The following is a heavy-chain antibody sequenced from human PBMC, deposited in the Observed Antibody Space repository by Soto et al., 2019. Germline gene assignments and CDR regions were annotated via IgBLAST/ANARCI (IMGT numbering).Heavy chain of an antibody. J-gene: IGHJ4*02. V-gene: IGHV1-69*02. CDR3: ATSHVVINHEGPISFY. Sequence: QVQLVQSGAEVKKPGSSVKVSCKASGGTFSSYTFIWVRQAPGQGLEWMGRIIPIIGKATSAQNFQGRVTSTADKPTSTANLELSSLRSEDTPVYYRATSHVVINHEGPISFYWGQGILVTVSS. D-gene: IGHD3-16*01. CDR1: GGTFSSYT. CDR2: IIPIIGKA.